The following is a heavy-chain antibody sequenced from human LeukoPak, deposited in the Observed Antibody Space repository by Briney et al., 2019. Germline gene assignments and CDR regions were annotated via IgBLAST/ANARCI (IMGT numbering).Heavy chain of an antibody. D-gene: IGHD3/OR15-3a*01. J-gene: IGHJ6*02. Sequence: SETLSLTCTVSGGSISSYYWSWIRQPPGKGLEWIGYIHYSGSTNYNPSLKSRVTISVDTSKNQFSLKLSSVTAADTAVYYCARALAWGDSWWYYYGMDVWGQGTTVTVSS. CDR1: GGSISSYY. CDR2: IHYSGST. V-gene: IGHV4-59*01. CDR3: ARALAWGDSWWYYYGMDV.